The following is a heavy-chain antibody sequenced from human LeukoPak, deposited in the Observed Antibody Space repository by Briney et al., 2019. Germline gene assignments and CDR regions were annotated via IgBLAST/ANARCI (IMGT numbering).Heavy chain of an antibody. D-gene: IGHD6-19*01. CDR1: GGSISSYY. V-gene: IGHV4-59*01. Sequence: SETLSLTCTVSGGSISSYYWSWIRQPPGKGLEWIGYIYYSGSTNYNPSLKSRVTISVDTSKNQFSLKLSSVTAADTAVYYCARARSGWSYYYYYMDVWGKGTTVTVSS. J-gene: IGHJ6*03. CDR2: IYYSGST. CDR3: ARARSGWSYYYYYMDV.